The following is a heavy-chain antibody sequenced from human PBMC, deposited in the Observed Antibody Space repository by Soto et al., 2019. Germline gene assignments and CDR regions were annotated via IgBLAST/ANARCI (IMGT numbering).Heavy chain of an antibody. CDR2: ISSSTSTI. J-gene: IGHJ4*02. CDR3: ARGHDFWSGYYGFDY. CDR1: GFTFSSYS. Sequence: PGGSLRLSCAASGFTFSSYSMNWVRQAPGKGLEWVSYISSSTSTIFYADSVKGRFTISRDNAKDSLYLQMNSLRDEDTAVYYCARGHDFWSGYYGFDYWGQGTLVTISS. V-gene: IGHV3-48*02. D-gene: IGHD3-3*01.